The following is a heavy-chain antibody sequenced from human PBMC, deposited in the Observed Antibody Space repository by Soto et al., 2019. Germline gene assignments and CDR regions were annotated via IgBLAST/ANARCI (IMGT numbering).Heavy chain of an antibody. V-gene: IGHV1-18*01. Sequence: ASVKVSCKASGYTFTNYGFSWVRQAPGQGLEWMGWISGYNGNTKYAEKFQGRVTMTTDTSTSTAHMELRSLRSDDTAVYYCAREGQAPYYFYGMDVWG. CDR2: ISGYNGNT. CDR3: AREGQAPYYFYGMDV. J-gene: IGHJ6*02. CDR1: GYTFTNYG.